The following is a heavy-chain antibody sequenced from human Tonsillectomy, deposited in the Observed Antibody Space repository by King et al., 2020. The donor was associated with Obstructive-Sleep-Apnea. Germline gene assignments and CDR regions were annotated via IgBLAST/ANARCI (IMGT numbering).Heavy chain of an antibody. CDR1: GFTFYYYA. J-gene: IGHJ3*02. D-gene: IGHD2-15*01. CDR3: AKDVVVAASYAFDI. Sequence: VQLVESGGGLVQPGRSLRLSCSASGFTFYYYAMHWVRQAPGKGLEWGSGISWNSGRIGYADSVKGRFTNSRDNAKNSLYLQMNSLRAEDTALYYCAKDVVVAASYAFDIWGQGTMVTVSS. CDR2: ISWNSGRI. V-gene: IGHV3-9*01.